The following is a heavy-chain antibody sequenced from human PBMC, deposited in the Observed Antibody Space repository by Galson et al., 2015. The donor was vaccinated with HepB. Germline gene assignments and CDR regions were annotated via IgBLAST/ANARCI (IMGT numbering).Heavy chain of an antibody. D-gene: IGHD3-3*01. V-gene: IGHV3-74*01. CDR3: STIFDSPSDSPSDS. J-gene: IGHJ4*02. CDR2: IETDGSET. Sequence: SLRLSCAASGFTLRSHWMHWVRQAPGKGLMWVSRIETDGSETSYADSVKGRFTISRDNGKNTLYLQMNSLRAEDTAVYYCSTIFDSPSDSPSDSWGQGTLVTVSS. CDR1: GFTLRSHW.